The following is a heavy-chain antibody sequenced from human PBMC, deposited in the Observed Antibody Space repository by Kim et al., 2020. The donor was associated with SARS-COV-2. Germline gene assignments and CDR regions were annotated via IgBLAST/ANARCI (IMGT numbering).Heavy chain of an antibody. Sequence: GGSLRLSCAASGFTFSDYYMSWIRQAPGKGLEWVSYISSSSSYTNYADSVKGRFTISRDNAKNSPYLQMNSLRAEDTAVYYCARIVVVMGFDYWGQGTLVTVSS. V-gene: IGHV3-11*03. CDR1: GFTFSDYY. J-gene: IGHJ4*02. CDR3: ARIVVVMGFDY. CDR2: ISSSSSYT. D-gene: IGHD3-22*01.